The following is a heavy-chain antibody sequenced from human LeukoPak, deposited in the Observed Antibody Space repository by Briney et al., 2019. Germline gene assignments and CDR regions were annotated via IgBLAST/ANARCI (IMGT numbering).Heavy chain of an antibody. V-gene: IGHV3-11*01. CDR2: ISSSGSTI. CDR1: GFTFSDYY. CDR3: ARDRRLWFGELMDY. D-gene: IGHD3-10*01. J-gene: IGHJ4*02. Sequence: PGGSLRLSCAASGFTFSDYYMSWIRQAPGEGLEWVSYISSSGSTIYYADSVKGRFTISRDNAKNSLYLQMNSLRAEDTAVYYCARDRRLWFGELMDYWGQGTLVTVSS.